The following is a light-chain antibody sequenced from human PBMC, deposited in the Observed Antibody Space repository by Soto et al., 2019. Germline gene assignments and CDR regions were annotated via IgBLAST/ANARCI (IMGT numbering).Light chain of an antibody. CDR3: QKYNSAPLT. V-gene: IGKV3-11*01. J-gene: IGKJ4*01. Sequence: IVMTQSPATLSLSPGDRATLSCRASQRISSYLAWYQQKPGQAPKLLVYDATNRASGIPARFSGSGSGTDFTLTISSLQPEDVAAYYCQKYNSAPLTFGGGSMV. CDR2: DAT. CDR1: QRISSY.